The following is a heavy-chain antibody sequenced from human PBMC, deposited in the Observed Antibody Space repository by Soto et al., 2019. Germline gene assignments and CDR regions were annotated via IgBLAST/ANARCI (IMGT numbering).Heavy chain of an antibody. CDR2: INHSGST. J-gene: IGHJ5*02. V-gene: IGHV4-34*01. Sequence: ETLSLTCAVYGGSFSGYYWSWIRQPPGKGLEWIGEINHSGSTNYNPSLKSRVTISVDTSKNQFSLKLSSVTAADTAVYYCARKISNYRWFDPWGQGTLVTVSS. CDR1: GGSFSGYY. CDR3: ARKISNYRWFDP. D-gene: IGHD4-4*01.